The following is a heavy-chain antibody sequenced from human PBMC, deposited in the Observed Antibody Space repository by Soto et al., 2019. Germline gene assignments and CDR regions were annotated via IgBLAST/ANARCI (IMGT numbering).Heavy chain of an antibody. CDR2: ISAYNGNT. D-gene: IGHD3-22*01. Sequence: QVQLVQSGAEVKKPGASVKVSCKASGYTFTSYGISWVRQAPGQGLEWMGWISAYNGNTNYAQKLQGRVTMTTDTSTRTAYMELRSLSSDDTAVYYCARAASYYYDSSGYYLKNYDAFDIWGQGTMVTVSS. CDR3: ARAASYYYDSSGYYLKNYDAFDI. CDR1: GYTFTSYG. V-gene: IGHV1-18*01. J-gene: IGHJ3*02.